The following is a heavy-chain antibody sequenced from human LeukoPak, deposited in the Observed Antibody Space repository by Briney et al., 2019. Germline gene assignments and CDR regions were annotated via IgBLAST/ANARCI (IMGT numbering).Heavy chain of an antibody. Sequence: SVKVSCKASGGTFSSYAISWVRQAPGQGLEWMGGIIPIFGTANYAQKFQGRVTITADESTSTAYMELSSLRSEDTAVYYCARDIDDSSGYLGGFDYWGQGTLVTVSS. J-gene: IGHJ4*02. V-gene: IGHV1-69*13. D-gene: IGHD3-22*01. CDR3: ARDIDDSSGYLGGFDY. CDR1: GGTFSSYA. CDR2: IIPIFGTA.